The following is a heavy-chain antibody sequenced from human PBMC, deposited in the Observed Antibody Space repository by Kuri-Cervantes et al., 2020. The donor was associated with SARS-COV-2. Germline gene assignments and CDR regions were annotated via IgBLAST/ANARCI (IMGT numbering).Heavy chain of an antibody. Sequence: ESLKISCTVSGGSISSYYWSWIRQPAGKGLEWIGRIYTSGSTNYNPSLKSRVTMSVDTSKNQFSLKLSSVTAADTAVYYCARGRPRGIIVDDFDYWGQGNLVNVAS. CDR3: ARGRPRGIIVDDFDY. D-gene: IGHD3-10*01. V-gene: IGHV4-4*07. CDR1: GGSISSYY. CDR2: IYTSGST. J-gene: IGHJ4*02.